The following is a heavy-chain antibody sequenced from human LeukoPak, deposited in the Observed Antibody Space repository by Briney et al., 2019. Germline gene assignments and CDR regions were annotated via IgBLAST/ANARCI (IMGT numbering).Heavy chain of an antibody. CDR1: GGSISSSSYY. Sequence: KTSETLSLTCTVSGGSISSSSYYWGWIRQPPGKGLEWIGSIYYSGSTYCNPSLKSRVTISVDTSKNQFSLKLSSVTAADTAVYYCARSNVDTAMVSDYWGQGTLVTVSS. J-gene: IGHJ4*02. CDR2: IYYSGST. CDR3: ARSNVDTAMVSDY. V-gene: IGHV4-39*01. D-gene: IGHD5-18*01.